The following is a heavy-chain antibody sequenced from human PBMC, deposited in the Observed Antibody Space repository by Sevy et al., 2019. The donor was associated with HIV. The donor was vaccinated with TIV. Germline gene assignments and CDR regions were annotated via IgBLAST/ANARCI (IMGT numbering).Heavy chain of an antibody. V-gene: IGHV3-48*01. CDR1: GFIFCNYY. J-gene: IGHJ4*02. D-gene: IGHD2-15*01. CDR3: ARVRDRYCSGGSCYYGHFYDY. CDR2: ISDRSDTI. Sequence: GGSLRLSCTASGFIFCNYYMTWVRQAPGKGLEWVSYISDRSDTISYADSVKGRFTISRDNAKNALYLQMSSLRGEDTAVYYCARVRDRYCSGGSCYYGHFYDYWGQGTLVTVSS.